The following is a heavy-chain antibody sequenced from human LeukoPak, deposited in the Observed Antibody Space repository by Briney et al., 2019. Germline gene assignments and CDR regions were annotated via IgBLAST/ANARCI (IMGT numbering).Heavy chain of an antibody. Sequence: ASVKVSCKASGYTFTSYYMHWVRQAPGQGLEWMGIINPSGGSTSYAQKFQGRVTMTADTSTDTAYMELSSLRSEDTAVYYCATGSRFLEWLPIYWGQGTLVTVSS. CDR1: GYTFTSYY. J-gene: IGHJ4*02. V-gene: IGHV1-46*01. CDR2: INPSGGST. D-gene: IGHD3-3*01. CDR3: ATGSRFLEWLPIY.